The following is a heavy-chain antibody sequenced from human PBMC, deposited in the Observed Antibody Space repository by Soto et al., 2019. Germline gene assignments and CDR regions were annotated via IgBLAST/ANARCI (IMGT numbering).Heavy chain of an antibody. CDR2: IIPIFGTA. V-gene: IGHV1-69*06. Sequence: QVQLVQSGAEVKKPGSSVKVSCKASGGTFSSYAISWVRQAPGQGLEWMGGIIPIFGTANYAQKFQGRVTITADKSTSTAYMELSSLRSEDTAVYYCARDRAAAYCGGEGCPLDVWGQGTTVTVS. J-gene: IGHJ6*02. CDR3: ARDRAAAYCGGEGCPLDV. D-gene: IGHD2-21*01. CDR1: GGTFSSYA.